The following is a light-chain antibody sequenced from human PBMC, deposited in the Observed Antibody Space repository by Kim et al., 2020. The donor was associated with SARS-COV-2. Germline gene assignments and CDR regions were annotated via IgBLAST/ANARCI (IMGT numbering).Light chain of an antibody. Sequence: AIQMTQSPSSLSASVGDRVTITCRASQGIRNDLGWYQQKPGKAPKLLIYAASTLQSGVPSRFSGSGSDTDFTLTISSLQPEDFATYYCLHDYAYPRTFGQGTKVDIK. V-gene: IGKV1-6*01. CDR3: LHDYAYPRT. CDR2: AAS. CDR1: QGIRND. J-gene: IGKJ1*01.